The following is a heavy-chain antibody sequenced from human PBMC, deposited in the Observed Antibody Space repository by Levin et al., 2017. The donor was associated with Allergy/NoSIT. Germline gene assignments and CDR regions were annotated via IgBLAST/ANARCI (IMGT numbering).Heavy chain of an antibody. CDR3: ARHGIPPLLYSSSWSPFDY. CDR1: GASISSSSSY. D-gene: IGHD6-13*01. V-gene: IGHV4-39*01. CDR2: IYYSGNT. Sequence: PSETLSLTCTVSGASISSSSSYWGWIRQPPGKGLEWIGSIYYSGNTHYNPSLKSRVTISLGTSENQFSLKLNSVTAADTAVYYCARHGIPPLLYSSSWSPFDYWGQGTLVTVSS. J-gene: IGHJ4*02.